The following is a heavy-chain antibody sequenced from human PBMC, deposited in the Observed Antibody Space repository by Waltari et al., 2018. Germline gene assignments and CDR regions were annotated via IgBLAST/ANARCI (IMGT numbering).Heavy chain of an antibody. CDR3: ARRYSNSWFFDY. D-gene: IGHD6-13*01. Sequence: EVQLVESGGSLVQPGRSLRLSCAASGFTFADYAMHWVRQAPGKGLGWCSGIMWNSCSIADADSGKCRFTISRHNTKNSLYVEMNSLRPEDTAFYYCARRYSNSWFFDYWGQGTLVTVSS. CDR2: IMWNSCSI. CDR1: GFTFADYA. J-gene: IGHJ4*02. V-gene: IGHV3-9*01.